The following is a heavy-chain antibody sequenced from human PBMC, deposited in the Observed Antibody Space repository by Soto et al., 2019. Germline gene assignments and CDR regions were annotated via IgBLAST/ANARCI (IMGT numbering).Heavy chain of an antibody. D-gene: IGHD1-26*01. CDR2: INHSGST. CDR1: GGSFSGYY. V-gene: IGHV4-34*01. Sequence: SETLSLTCAVYGGSFSGYYWSWIRQPPGKGLEWIGEINHSGSTNYNPSLKSRVTISVDTSKNQFSLKLSSVTAADTAVYYCARVFQLRGRFDPWGQGTLVTVSS. CDR3: ARVFQLRGRFDP. J-gene: IGHJ5*02.